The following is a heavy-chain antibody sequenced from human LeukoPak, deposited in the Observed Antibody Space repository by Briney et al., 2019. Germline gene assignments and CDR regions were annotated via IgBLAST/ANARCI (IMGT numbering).Heavy chain of an antibody. V-gene: IGHV3-21*01. CDR1: GFTVTNDY. D-gene: IGHD3-22*01. CDR2: ISSSSSNI. Sequence: GGSLRLSCAVSGFTVTNDYMNWVRQAPGKGLEWVSSISSSSSNIYYADSVKGRFTISRDNAKNSLYLQMNSLRAEDTAVYYCARGRGVNYDSSGYSDFDYWGQGTLVTVSS. CDR3: ARGRGVNYDSSGYSDFDY. J-gene: IGHJ4*02.